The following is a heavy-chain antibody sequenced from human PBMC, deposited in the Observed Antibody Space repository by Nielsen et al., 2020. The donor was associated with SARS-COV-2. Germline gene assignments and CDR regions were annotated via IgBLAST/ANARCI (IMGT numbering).Heavy chain of an antibody. CDR2: ISYDGSNK. V-gene: IGHV3-30*03. D-gene: IGHD6-19*01. Sequence: GESLKISCAASGFTFSSYGMHWVRQAPGKGLEWVAVISYDGSNKYYADSVKGRFTISRDNSKNTLYLQMNSLRAEDTAVYYCGGSGWSRGYWGQGTLVTVSS. J-gene: IGHJ4*02. CDR1: GFTFSSYG. CDR3: GGSGWSRGY.